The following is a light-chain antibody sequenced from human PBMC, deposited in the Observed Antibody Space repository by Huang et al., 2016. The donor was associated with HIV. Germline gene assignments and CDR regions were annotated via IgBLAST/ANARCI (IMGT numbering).Light chain of an antibody. CDR1: QSISNN. CDR2: DAS. V-gene: IGKV3-15*01. CDR3: QQCKNWPST. J-gene: IGKJ5*01. Sequence: EIVMTQSPATLSVSPGEKATLSCRAGQSISNNLAWYQQKPGQAPRLHIYDASTRATGIPARFSGSGSGTEFTLTISSLQSEDFAVYYCQQCKNWPSTFGQGTRLEIK.